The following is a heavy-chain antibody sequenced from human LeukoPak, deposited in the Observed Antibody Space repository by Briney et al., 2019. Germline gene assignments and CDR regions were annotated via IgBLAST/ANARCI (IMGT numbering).Heavy chain of an antibody. CDR2: INHSGST. CDR3: ARGLGASGHQYCSGGSCSNSWFDP. J-gene: IGHJ5*02. CDR1: GGPLRGYY. D-gene: IGHD2-15*01. V-gene: IGHV4-34*01. Sequence: ETPSPTRPVYGGPLRGYYGSWIRQPPGKGLEWTGEINHSGSTNYDPSLKNRVTISVDTSKDQFSLKLCSVTAADTAVYYCARGLGASGHQYCSGGSCSNSWFDPWGQGTLVTVSS.